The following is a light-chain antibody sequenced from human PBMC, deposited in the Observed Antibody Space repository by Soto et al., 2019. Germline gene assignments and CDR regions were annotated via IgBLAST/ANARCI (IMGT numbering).Light chain of an antibody. CDR3: QQYNSHWT. J-gene: IGKJ1*01. CDR1: QSISRW. V-gene: IGKV1-5*01. Sequence: DIQMTQSPSTLSASVGDRVTISCRASQSISRWLAWYQQKPGKAPNILIYDASSLQSGVPSRFSGVGSGTEFTLTISSLQPDDVATYYCQQYNSHWTFGQGTKVDIK. CDR2: DAS.